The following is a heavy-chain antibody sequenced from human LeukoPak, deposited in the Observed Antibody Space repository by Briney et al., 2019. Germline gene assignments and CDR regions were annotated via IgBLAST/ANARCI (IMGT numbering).Heavy chain of an antibody. J-gene: IGHJ4*01. Sequence: GASVKVSCKASGYTFTSYGVSWVRQAPGQGLEWMGWINPNSGGTNYAQKFQGRVTMTRDTSIRTAYMELSRLRSDDTAMYYCARYYIERRCFDYWGHGTLVTVSS. CDR2: INPNSGGT. D-gene: IGHD3-10*01. V-gene: IGHV1-2*02. CDR3: ARYYIERRCFDY. CDR1: GYTFTSYG.